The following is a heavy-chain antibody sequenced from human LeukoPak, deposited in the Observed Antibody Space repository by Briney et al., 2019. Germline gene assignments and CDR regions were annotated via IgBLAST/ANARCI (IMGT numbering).Heavy chain of an antibody. CDR1: GGSISSYY. CDR2: IYYSGST. V-gene: IGHV4-59*08. CDR3: ARGRQQLVQNWFDP. Sequence: SETLSLTCTVSGGSISSYYWSWIRQPPGKGLEWIGYIYYSGSTNYNPSLKSRVTISVDTCKNQFSLKLSAVTAADTAVYNCARGRQQLVQNWFDPWGQGNLVTVSS. J-gene: IGHJ5*02. D-gene: IGHD6-13*01.